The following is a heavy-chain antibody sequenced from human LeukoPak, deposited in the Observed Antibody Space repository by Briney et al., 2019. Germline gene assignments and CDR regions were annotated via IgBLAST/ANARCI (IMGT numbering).Heavy chain of an antibody. J-gene: IGHJ4*02. CDR1: GYTFTSYD. CDR2: MNPNSGNT. Sequence: ASVKVSCKASGYTFTSYDINWVRQATGQGLEWMGWMNPNSGNTGYAQKFQGRVAMTRDTSTNTVYMELSSLRSEDTAVYYCARDSFLDLVATTFDYWGQGTLVTVSS. V-gene: IGHV1-8*02. D-gene: IGHD5-12*01. CDR3: ARDSFLDLVATTFDY.